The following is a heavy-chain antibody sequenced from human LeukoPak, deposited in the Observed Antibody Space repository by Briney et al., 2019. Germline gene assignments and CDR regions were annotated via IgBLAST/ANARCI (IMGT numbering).Heavy chain of an antibody. CDR2: ISSSSSTI. D-gene: IGHD6-19*01. V-gene: IGHV3-48*02. CDR1: GFTFSSYS. Sequence: GGSLRLSCAASGFTFSSYSMNWVRQAPGKGLEWASYISSSSSTIYYADSVKGRFTISRDNAKNSLYLQMNSLRDEDTAVYYCARDSSGWERNAFDIWGQGTMVTVSS. CDR3: ARDSSGWERNAFDI. J-gene: IGHJ3*02.